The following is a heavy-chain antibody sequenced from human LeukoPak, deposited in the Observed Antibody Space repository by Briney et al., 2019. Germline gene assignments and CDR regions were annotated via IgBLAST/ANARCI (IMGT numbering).Heavy chain of an antibody. CDR1: GGSISSGDYY. CDR3: ARGFYKTAARDGYNFLNWGSNYYYGMDV. D-gene: IGHD5-24*01. Sequence: SETLSLTCTVSGGSISSGDYYWSWIRQPPGKGLEWIGYIYHSGSTYYNPSLKSRVTISVDTSKNQFSLKLSSVTAADTAVYYCARGFYKTAARDGYNFLNWGSNYYYGMDVWGQGTTVTVSS. CDR2: IYHSGST. V-gene: IGHV4-30-4*01. J-gene: IGHJ6*02.